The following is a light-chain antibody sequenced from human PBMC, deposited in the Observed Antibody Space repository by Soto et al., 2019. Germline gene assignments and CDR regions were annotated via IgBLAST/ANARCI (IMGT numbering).Light chain of an antibody. V-gene: IGKV3-15*01. CDR2: GAS. J-gene: IGKJ1*01. CDR1: QSLYSN. CDR3: QQYSDWPTT. Sequence: DIVMTQSPATLSVSPGERATLSCRASQSLYSNLAWYQQNPGQAPRLLIYGASTRAPGIPARFSGSGSGTEYTLTISSLQSEDFAIYYCQQYSDWPTTFGQGTKVEIK.